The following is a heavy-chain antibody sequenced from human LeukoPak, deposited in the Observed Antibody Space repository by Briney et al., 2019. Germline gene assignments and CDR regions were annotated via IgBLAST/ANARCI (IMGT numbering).Heavy chain of an antibody. Sequence: SETLSLTCTVSGDSISSGTYYCVWIRQSPGKGLEWIGSIYYGGNTYHNPSLKSRLTMSVDTSKNQFSLKLSSVTAADTAVYYCARRPAMDVWGQGTTVTVSS. CDR1: GDSISSGTYY. CDR2: IYYGGNT. CDR3: ARRPAMDV. V-gene: IGHV4-39*01. J-gene: IGHJ6*02.